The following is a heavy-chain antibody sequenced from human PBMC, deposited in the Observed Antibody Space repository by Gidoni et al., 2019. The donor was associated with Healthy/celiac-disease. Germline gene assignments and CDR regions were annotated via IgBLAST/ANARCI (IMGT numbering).Heavy chain of an antibody. Sequence: QVQLQESGPGLVKPSQTLSLTCTVSGRSIRSGSYCWSWIRQPAGKGLAWIGRIDTSGSTNYNPSLKSRVTISVDTSKNQFSLKLSSVTAADTAVYYCARLGDSSSPVWFDPWGQGTLVTVSS. CDR2: IDTSGST. V-gene: IGHV4-61*02. D-gene: IGHD6-6*01. CDR1: GRSIRSGSYC. CDR3: ARLGDSSSPVWFDP. J-gene: IGHJ5*02.